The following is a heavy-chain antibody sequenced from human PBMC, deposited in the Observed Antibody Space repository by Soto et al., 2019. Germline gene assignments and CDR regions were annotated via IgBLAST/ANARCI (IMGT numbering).Heavy chain of an antibody. D-gene: IGHD3-10*01. V-gene: IGHV1-69*02. J-gene: IGHJ4*02. CDR3: AASYGSGYRAFDY. CDR1: GDTFSFYT. Sequence: GASVKVSCKASGDTFSFYTINWVRQAPGLGLEWVGRVNPIVSMSNYAQKFQGRVSMTADKSTSTAYMELRSLRSDDTAMYFCAASYGSGYRAFDYWSQGALVTVSS. CDR2: VNPIVSMS.